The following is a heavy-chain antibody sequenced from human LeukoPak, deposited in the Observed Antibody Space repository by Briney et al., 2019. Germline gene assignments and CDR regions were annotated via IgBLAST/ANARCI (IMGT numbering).Heavy chain of an antibody. D-gene: IGHD3-3*01. Sequence: GGSLRLSCAASGFTFSSYGMHWVRQAPGKGLEWVAFIRYDGSNKYYADSVKGRFTISRDNSKNTLYLQMNSLRAEDTAVYYCAKGHGVTIFGVVRDAFDIWGQGTMVTVSS. CDR1: GFTFSSYG. V-gene: IGHV3-30*02. J-gene: IGHJ3*02. CDR3: AKGHGVTIFGVVRDAFDI. CDR2: IRYDGSNK.